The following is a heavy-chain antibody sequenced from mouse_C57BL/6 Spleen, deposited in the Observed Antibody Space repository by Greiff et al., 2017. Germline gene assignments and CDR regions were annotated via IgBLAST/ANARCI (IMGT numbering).Heavy chain of an antibody. D-gene: IGHD3-1*01. Sequence: VQLQQSGPELVKPGASVKISCKASGFSFTGYYMNWVKQSPEKSLEWIGEINPSTGGTTYNQQFKVKATLTVDKSSNTAYMQLKSLTSEYSAVYYFSRFSRNRGYAMDYWGQGTSVTVSS. CDR2: INPSTGGT. CDR1: GFSFTGYY. V-gene: IGHV1-42*01. J-gene: IGHJ4*01. CDR3: SRFSRNRGYAMDY.